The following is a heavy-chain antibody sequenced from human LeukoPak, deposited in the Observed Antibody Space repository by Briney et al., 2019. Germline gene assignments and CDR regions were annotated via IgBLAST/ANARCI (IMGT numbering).Heavy chain of an antibody. J-gene: IGHJ4*02. V-gene: IGHV3-23*01. Sequence: QPGGSLRLSCAASGFTFSTYAMSWVRQAPGKGREWVSDISGSGGSTYYADSVKGRFTISRDNSKNTLYLQMNSLRAEDTAVYYCAKVDRFQVLRFLEWLLAPPDYWGQGTLVTVSS. CDR2: ISGSGGST. CDR1: GFTFSTYA. CDR3: AKVDRFQVLRFLEWLLAPPDY. D-gene: IGHD3-3*01.